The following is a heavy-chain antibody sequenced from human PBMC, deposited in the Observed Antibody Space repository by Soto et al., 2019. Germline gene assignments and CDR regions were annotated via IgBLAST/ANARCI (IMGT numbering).Heavy chain of an antibody. CDR3: ARGLYGDYVGYNWFDP. Sequence: EVQLVESGGGLVQPGGSLRLSCAASGFTFSSYWMSWVRQAPGKGLEWVANIKQDGSEKYYVDSVKGRFTISRDNAKNSLYLQMNGLRAEDTAVYYCARGLYGDYVGYNWFDPWGQGTLVTVSS. J-gene: IGHJ5*02. CDR1: GFTFSSYW. D-gene: IGHD4-17*01. V-gene: IGHV3-7*04. CDR2: IKQDGSEK.